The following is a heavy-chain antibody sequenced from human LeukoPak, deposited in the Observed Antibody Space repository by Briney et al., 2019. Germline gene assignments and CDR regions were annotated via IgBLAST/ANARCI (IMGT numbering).Heavy chain of an antibody. CDR3: ARDRGHEQLAADY. CDR2: ISYDGSNK. CDR1: GFTFSSYA. J-gene: IGHJ4*02. V-gene: IGHV3-30-3*01. Sequence: GGSLRLSCAASGFTFSSYAMHWVRQAPGKGLEWLAFISYDGSNKYYADSVKGRFTISRDNSKNTLYPQMNSLRAEDTAVYYCARDRGHEQLAADYWGQGTLVTVSS. D-gene: IGHD6-6*01.